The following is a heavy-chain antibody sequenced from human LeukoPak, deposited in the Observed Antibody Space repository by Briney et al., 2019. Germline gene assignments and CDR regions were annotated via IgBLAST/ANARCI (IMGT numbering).Heavy chain of an antibody. J-gene: IGHJ3*02. CDR1: GYSFTSYW. CDR2: IYPGDSDT. V-gene: IGHV5-51*01. D-gene: IGHD2-2*01. CDR3: ATAIPNPAAVPDAFDI. Sequence: GESLKISCKGSGYSFTSYWIGWVRPMPGKGLEWMGIIYPGDSDTRYSPSFQGPVTISADKSISTAYLQWSSLKASDTAMYYCATAIPNPAAVPDAFDIWGQGTMVTVSS.